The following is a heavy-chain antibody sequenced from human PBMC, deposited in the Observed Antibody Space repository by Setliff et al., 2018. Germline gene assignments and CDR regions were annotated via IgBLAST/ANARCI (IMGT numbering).Heavy chain of an antibody. CDR2: ISSSSSTI. D-gene: IGHD7-27*01. CDR1: GGSFSGYY. CDR3: ARDQTPYNWGFNNAFDI. V-gene: IGHV3-11*04. J-gene: IGHJ3*02. Sequence: LSLTCAVYGGSFSGYYWSWIRQAPGKGLEWVSYISSSSSTIYYADSVKGRFTISRDNAKNSLYLQMNSLRAEDTAVYYCARDQTPYNWGFNNAFDIGGQGTMVTV.